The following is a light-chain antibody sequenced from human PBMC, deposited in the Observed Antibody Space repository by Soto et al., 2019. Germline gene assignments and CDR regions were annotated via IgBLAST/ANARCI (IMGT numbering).Light chain of an antibody. J-gene: IGLJ3*02. CDR3: SSYTCSSTRV. CDR2: EVS. V-gene: IGLV2-14*01. Sequence: QSALTQPASVSGSPGQSVTIPCTETRSDVGGYNYVSWYQQHPGKAPKLMIYEVSNRPSGVSNRFSGSKSGNTASLTISGLQAEDEADYYCSSYTCSSTRVFGGGTKLTVL. CDR1: RSDVGGYNY.